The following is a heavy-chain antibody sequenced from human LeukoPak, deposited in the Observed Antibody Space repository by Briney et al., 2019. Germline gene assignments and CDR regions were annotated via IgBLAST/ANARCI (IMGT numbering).Heavy chain of an antibody. CDR2: IYYSGST. CDR3: ARETTVTTYYFDY. D-gene: IGHD4-17*01. CDR1: GGSISSGDYY. Sequence: SQTLSLTCTVSGGSISSGDYYWSWIRQPPGKGLEWIGYIYYSGSTYYNPSLKSRVTISVDTSKNQFSLKLSPVTAADTAVYYCARETTVTTYYFDYWGQGTLVTVSS. V-gene: IGHV4-30-4*01. J-gene: IGHJ4*02.